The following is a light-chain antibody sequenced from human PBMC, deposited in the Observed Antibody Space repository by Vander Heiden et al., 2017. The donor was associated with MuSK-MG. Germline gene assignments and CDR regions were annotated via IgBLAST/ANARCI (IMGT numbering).Light chain of an antibody. CDR2: WAS. CDR3: QQHFKSPLT. J-gene: IGKJ1*01. CDR1: QTVLNSSNNKNY. Sequence: DIVMTQSPESLTVSLGERASAHCKPSQTVLNSSNNKNYLTWYQQKPGQPPKLLISWASTRESGVPDRFIAGASGTDFSLTITSPQTEDVAVYFCQQHFKSPLTFGQGTRLGIQ. V-gene: IGKV4-1*01.